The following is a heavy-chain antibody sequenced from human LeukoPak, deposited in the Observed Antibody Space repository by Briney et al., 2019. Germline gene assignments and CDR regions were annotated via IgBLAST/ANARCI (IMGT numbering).Heavy chain of an antibody. V-gene: IGHV3-9*01. D-gene: IGHD6-19*01. CDR3: AKAGTVAGIRYFDY. Sequence: PGGPLRLPCAASGFTFDDYAMHWVRQAPGKGLEWVSGISWNSGSIGYADSVKGRFTISRDNAKNSLYLQMNSLRAEDTALYYCAKAGTVAGIRYFDYWGQGTLVTVSS. CDR1: GFTFDDYA. CDR2: ISWNSGSI. J-gene: IGHJ4*02.